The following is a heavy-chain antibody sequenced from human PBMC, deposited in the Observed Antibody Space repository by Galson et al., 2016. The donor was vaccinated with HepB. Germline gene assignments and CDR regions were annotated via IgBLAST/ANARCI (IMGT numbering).Heavy chain of an antibody. Sequence: SLRLSCAASEFTFSTYGMHWARQAPGKGLEWVALIWHDGSNKYYADSVKGRFTISRDNPKNTLYLQMNSLRGEDTAVYYCAREGAGMAVAGTAFDYWGQGTLVTVSS. CDR2: IWHDGSNK. J-gene: IGHJ4*02. CDR1: EFTFSTYG. D-gene: IGHD6-19*01. V-gene: IGHV3-33*01. CDR3: AREGAGMAVAGTAFDY.